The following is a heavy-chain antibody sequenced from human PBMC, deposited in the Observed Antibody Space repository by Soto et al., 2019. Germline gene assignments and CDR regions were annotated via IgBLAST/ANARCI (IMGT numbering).Heavy chain of an antibody. CDR3: AKLSCSGGSCVLKRIIGYFDY. V-gene: IGHV3-23*01. CDR1: GFTFSSYA. CDR2: ISGSGGST. D-gene: IGHD2-15*01. J-gene: IGHJ4*02. Sequence: PGGSLRLSCAASGFTFSSYAMSWVRQAPGKGLEWVSAISGSGGSTYYADSVKGRITISRDNSKKTLYLQMNSLRAEDTAVYYCAKLSCSGGSCVLKRIIGYFDYWGQGTLVTVSS.